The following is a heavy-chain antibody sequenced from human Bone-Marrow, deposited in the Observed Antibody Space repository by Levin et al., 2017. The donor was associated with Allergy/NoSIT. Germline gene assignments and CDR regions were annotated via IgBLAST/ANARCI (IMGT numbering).Heavy chain of an antibody. V-gene: IGHV3-33*01. CDR3: GREGAFYYDGCGRTDS. CDR2: IWSAGNHE. J-gene: IGHJ4*02. D-gene: IGHD3-22*01. Sequence: GGSLRLSCAASGFTFGSFGFHWVRQAPGKGLEWVAAIWSAGNHEHFADSVKGRFTISVDNTKNTLYLQMNSLRADDTAVYYCGREGAFYYDGCGRTDSGGQGTLVTVSS. CDR1: GFTFGSFG.